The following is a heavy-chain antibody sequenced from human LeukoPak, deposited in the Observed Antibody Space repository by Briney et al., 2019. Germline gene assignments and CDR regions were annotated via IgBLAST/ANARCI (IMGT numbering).Heavy chain of an antibody. V-gene: IGHV3-21*01. CDR3: ARSDCSSTGCYHSDY. D-gene: IGHD2-2*01. CDR2: ISSGSSYI. CDR1: GFTFSTYS. J-gene: IGHJ4*02. Sequence: TGGSLRLSCAASGFTFSTYSMNWVRQAPGKGLEWVSSISSGSSYIYYADSVKGRFTISRDNAKNSLYLQMNSLRAEDTAVYYCARSDCSSTGCYHSDYWGQGTLVTVSS.